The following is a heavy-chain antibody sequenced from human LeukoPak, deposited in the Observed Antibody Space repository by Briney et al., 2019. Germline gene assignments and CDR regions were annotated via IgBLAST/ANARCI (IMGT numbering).Heavy chain of an antibody. CDR2: ISGSGGST. J-gene: IGHJ4*02. Sequence: PGGSLRLSCAAPGFTFSNYWMHRVRQAPGEGLGWVSAISGSGGSTYYADSVKGRFTISRDNSKNTLYLQMNSLRAEDTAVYYCAKDQATYYYDSSGNFDDWGQGTLVTVSS. CDR3: AKDQATYYYDSSGNFDD. CDR1: GFTFSNYW. D-gene: IGHD3-22*01. V-gene: IGHV3-23*01.